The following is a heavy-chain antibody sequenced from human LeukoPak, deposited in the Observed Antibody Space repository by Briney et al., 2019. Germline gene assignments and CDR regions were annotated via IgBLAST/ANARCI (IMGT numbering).Heavy chain of an antibody. CDR2: ISASGDIT. Sequence: PGGSLRLSCSASGFTFSSYAMHWVRQAPGKGLEWVSSISASGDITYYADSVKSRFTIPRDNSKNTLHLQMNSLRAEDTAIFYCAKGSHFDSWGQGTLVTVSS. D-gene: IGHD3-10*01. CDR3: AKGSHFDS. CDR1: GFTFSSYA. V-gene: IGHV3-23*01. J-gene: IGHJ4*02.